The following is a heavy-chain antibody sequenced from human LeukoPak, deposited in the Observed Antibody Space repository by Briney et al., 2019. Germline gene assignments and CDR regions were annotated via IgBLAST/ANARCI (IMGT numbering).Heavy chain of an antibody. CDR1: GITRSNCG. D-gene: IGHD3-22*01. V-gene: IGHV3-23*01. Sequence: AVEPLSLLYAGSGITRSNCGMAWLRPGPGKGLDCGEGISDTGRRTNYAYSVKGRFTISRHNPKATLYLQMNGLRAEDTAVYSCANRGVVIRVILVGFHKEAYYFDSWGQGALVTVSS. CDR3: ANRGVVIRVILVGFHKEAYYFDS. J-gene: IGHJ4*02. CDR2: ISDTGRRT.